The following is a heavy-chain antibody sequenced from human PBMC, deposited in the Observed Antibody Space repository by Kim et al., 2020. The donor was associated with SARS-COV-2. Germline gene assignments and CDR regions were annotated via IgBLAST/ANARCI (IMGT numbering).Heavy chain of an antibody. CDR3: ARGRETHPRHYFDF. Sequence: ASVKGRFTISRNNAENSLYLQMNSLRAEDTALYLCARGRETHPRHYFDFWGQGALVTVSS. J-gene: IGHJ4*02. V-gene: IGHV3-20*01.